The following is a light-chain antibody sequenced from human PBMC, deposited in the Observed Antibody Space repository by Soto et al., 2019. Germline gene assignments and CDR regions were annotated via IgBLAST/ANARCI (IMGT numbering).Light chain of an antibody. CDR1: QSVSGN. CDR2: GAS. V-gene: IGKV3-15*01. Sequence: EIVMTQSPATLSVSPGERATLSCRASQSVSGNLAWYQQKPGQAPRLLIYGASTRATGIPARFSGSESGTEFTRTSSGLQSENFAVYYCQHYNNWPPLTFGGGTKVEIK. CDR3: QHYNNWPPLT. J-gene: IGKJ4*01.